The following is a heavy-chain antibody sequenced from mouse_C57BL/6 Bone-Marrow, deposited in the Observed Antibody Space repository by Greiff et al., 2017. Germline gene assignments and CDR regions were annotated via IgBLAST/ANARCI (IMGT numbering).Heavy chain of an antibody. J-gene: IGHJ2*01. CDR3: ANLTVNFDY. D-gene: IGHD4-1*01. CDR2: ISSGGSYT. CDR1: GFTFSSYG. V-gene: IGHV5-6*01. Sequence: EVKLMESGGDLVKPGGSLKLSCAASGFTFSSYGMSWVRQTPDKRLEWVATISSGGSYTYYPDSVKGRFTISRDNAKNTLYLQMSSLKSEDTAMYYCANLTVNFDYWGQGTTLTVSS.